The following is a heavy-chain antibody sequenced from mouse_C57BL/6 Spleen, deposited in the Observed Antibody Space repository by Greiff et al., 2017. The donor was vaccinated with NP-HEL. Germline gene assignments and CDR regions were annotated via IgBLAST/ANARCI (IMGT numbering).Heavy chain of an antibody. Sequence: QVQLKESGAELVKPGASVKISCKASGYAFSSYWMNWVKQRPGKGLEWIGQIYPGDGDTNYNGKFKGKATLTADKSSSTAYMQLSSLTSEDSAVYFCARWIPGDYFDYWGQGTTLTVSS. V-gene: IGHV1-80*01. CDR3: ARWIPGDYFDY. J-gene: IGHJ2*01. CDR2: IYPGDGDT. CDR1: GYAFSSYW.